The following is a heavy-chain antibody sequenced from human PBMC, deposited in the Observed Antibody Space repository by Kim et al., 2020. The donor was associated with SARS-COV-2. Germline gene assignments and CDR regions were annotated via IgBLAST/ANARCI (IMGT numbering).Heavy chain of an antibody. D-gene: IGHD2-15*01. CDR2: ISYDGSNK. CDR1: GFTFSSYA. CDR3: ARDRRDCSGGSCYSDYYYYYGMDV. J-gene: IGHJ6*02. V-gene: IGHV3-30*04. Sequence: GGSLRLSCAASGFTFSSYAMHWVRQAPGKGLEWVAVISYDGSNKYYADSVKGRFTISRDNSKNTLYLQMNSLRAEDTAVYYCARDRRDCSGGSCYSDYYYYYGMDVWGQGTTVTVSS.